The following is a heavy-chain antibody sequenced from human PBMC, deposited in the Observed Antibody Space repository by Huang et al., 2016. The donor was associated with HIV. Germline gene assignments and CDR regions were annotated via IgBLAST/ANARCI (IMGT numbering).Heavy chain of an antibody. CDR1: GGSFSGHY. CDR3: ARMFKYDSGGYWGNDAFDI. D-gene: IGHD3-22*01. V-gene: IGHV4-34*02. Sequence: QVQLQQWGAELLKPSETLSLTCAVSGGSFSGHYWTWIRPPPGRGLEWIGEISDSGSTNYNPSLKSRVTISGDTSQSQFSLKLNSVTAADTAIYYCARMFKYDSGGYWGNDAFDIWGQGTMVTVSS. CDR2: ISDSGST. J-gene: IGHJ3*02.